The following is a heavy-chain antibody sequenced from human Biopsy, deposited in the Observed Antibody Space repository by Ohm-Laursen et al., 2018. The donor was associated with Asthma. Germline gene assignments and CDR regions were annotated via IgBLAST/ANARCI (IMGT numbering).Heavy chain of an antibody. CDR3: ARAVDYSHYYGIDV. D-gene: IGHD3-10*01. V-gene: IGHV1-18*01. Sequence: GSSVKVSCKTSGYTFNSAGITWMRQAPGQGLEWMGWISVYNGNTKVAQKLQDRVTMITGTSTSTAYMELRSLRSDDTAVYFCARAVDYSHYYGIDVWDQGTTVTVS. CDR1: GYTFNSAG. J-gene: IGHJ6*02. CDR2: ISVYNGNT.